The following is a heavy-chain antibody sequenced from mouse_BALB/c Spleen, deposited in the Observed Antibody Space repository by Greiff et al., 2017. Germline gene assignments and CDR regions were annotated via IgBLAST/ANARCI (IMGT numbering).Heavy chain of an antibody. Sequence: VKLMESGPGLVAPSQSLSITCTVSGFSLTDYGVSWIRQPPGKGLEWLGVIWGGGSTYYNSALKSRLSISKDNSKSQVFLKMNSLQTDDTAMYYCAKHGRLITRGYYFDYWGQGTTLTVSS. D-gene: IGHD2-4*01. V-gene: IGHV2-6-5*01. J-gene: IGHJ2*01. CDR2: IWGGGST. CDR3: AKHGRLITRGYYFDY. CDR1: GFSLTDYG.